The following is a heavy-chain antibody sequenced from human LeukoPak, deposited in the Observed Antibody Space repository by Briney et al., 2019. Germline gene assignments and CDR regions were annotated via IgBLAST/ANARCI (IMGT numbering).Heavy chain of an antibody. Sequence: PGGSLRLSCAASGFTFSSYGMHWVRQAPGKGLEWVAFIRYDGSNKYYADSVKGRFTISRDNSKNTLYLQVNSLRAEDTAVYYCPKVPVIWGYYYYYYMDVWGKGTTVTVSS. CDR2: IRYDGSNK. V-gene: IGHV3-30*02. CDR3: PKVPVIWGYYYYYYMDV. J-gene: IGHJ6*03. D-gene: IGHD3-16*01. CDR1: GFTFSSYG.